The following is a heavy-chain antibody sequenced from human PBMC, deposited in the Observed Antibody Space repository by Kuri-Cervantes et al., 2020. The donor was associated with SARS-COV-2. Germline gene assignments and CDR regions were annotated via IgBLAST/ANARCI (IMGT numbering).Heavy chain of an antibody. J-gene: IGHJ4*02. CDR1: GYTFTSYG. V-gene: IGHV1-69*06. Sequence: SVKVSCKASGYTFTSYGISWVRQAPGQGLEWMGGIIPIFGTANYAQKFQGRVTITADKSTSTAYMELSSLRSEDTAVYYCATSLAAMITFGGVIPRQVDYWGQGPLVTVSS. CDR2: IIPIFGTA. CDR3: ATSLAAMITFGGVIPRQVDY. D-gene: IGHD3-16*02.